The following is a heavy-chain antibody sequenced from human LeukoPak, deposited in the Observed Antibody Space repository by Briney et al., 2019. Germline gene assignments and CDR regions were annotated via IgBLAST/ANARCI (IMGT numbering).Heavy chain of an antibody. CDR2: ISGSGGST. Sequence: PGGSLRLSCAASGFTFSSYAMSWVRQAPGKGLEWVSAISGSGGSTYYADSVKGRFTISRDNSKNTLYLQMNSLRAEDTAVYYCAKLIYDYVWGSYQQSDYWGQGTLVTVSS. D-gene: IGHD3-16*02. CDR3: AKLIYDYVWGSYQQSDY. CDR1: GFTFSSYA. J-gene: IGHJ4*02. V-gene: IGHV3-23*01.